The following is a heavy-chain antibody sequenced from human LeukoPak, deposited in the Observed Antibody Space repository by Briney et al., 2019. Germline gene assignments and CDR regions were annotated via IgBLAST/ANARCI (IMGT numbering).Heavy chain of an antibody. V-gene: IGHV4-4*07. Sequence: SETLSLTCTVSGGSITSYYWSWVRQPAGKGLEWIGRIYTSGSTNYNPSLKSRVTMSVDTSRNQFSLKMSSVTATDTAVYYCARSGGSGTYYDGGFDYWGQGTLVTVSS. CDR2: IYTSGST. D-gene: IGHD1-26*01. CDR1: GGSITSYY. CDR3: ARSGGSGTYYDGGFDY. J-gene: IGHJ4*02.